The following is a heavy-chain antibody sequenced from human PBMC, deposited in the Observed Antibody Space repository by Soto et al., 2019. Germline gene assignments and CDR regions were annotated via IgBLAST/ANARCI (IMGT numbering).Heavy chain of an antibody. CDR1: DGSFSSDY. V-gene: IGHV4-59*08. D-gene: IGHD6-19*01. J-gene: IGHJ4*02. CDR3: ARSGDGGGSTSLFHH. Sequence: PSETLSLTCTVSDGSFSSDYWSWIRQPPGKGLEWIGYIYYSGSTNYNPSLKSRVTISADTSKNQFSLKLRSVSAADTAVYYCARSGDGGGSTSLFHHWGQGTQVTVSS. CDR2: IYYSGST.